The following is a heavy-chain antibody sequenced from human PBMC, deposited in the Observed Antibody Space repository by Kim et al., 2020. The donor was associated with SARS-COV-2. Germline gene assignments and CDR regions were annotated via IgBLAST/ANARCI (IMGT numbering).Heavy chain of an antibody. CDR3: ATELFCSSTSCDDY. Sequence: SVKVSCKASGYTFTSYAMNWVRQAPGQGLEWMGWINTNTGNPTYAQGFTGRFVFSLDTSVSTAYLQISSLKAEDTAVYYCATELFCSSTSCDDYWGQGTLVTVSS. V-gene: IGHV7-4-1*02. CDR2: INTNTGNP. CDR1: GYTFTSYA. D-gene: IGHD2-2*01. J-gene: IGHJ4*02.